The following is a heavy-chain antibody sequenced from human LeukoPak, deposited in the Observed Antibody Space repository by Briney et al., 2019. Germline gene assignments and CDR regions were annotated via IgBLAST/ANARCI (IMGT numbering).Heavy chain of an antibody. CDR2: INHSGST. J-gene: IGHJ5*02. V-gene: IGHV4-34*01. Sequence: SETLSLTCAVYGGSFSGYYWSWIRQPPGKGLEWIGEINHSGSTNYNPSLKSRVTIPVDTSKNQFSLKLSSVTAADTAVYYCASSPFRDIVVVPAATNWFDPWGQGTLVTVSS. CDR1: GGSFSGYY. CDR3: ASSPFRDIVVVPAATNWFDP. D-gene: IGHD2-2*01.